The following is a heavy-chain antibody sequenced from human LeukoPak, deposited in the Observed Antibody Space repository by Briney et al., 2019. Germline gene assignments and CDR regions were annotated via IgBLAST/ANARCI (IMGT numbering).Heavy chain of an antibody. CDR2: IYYSGST. Sequence: SETLSLTCAVYGGSFSGYYWSWIRQPPGKGLEWIGYIYYSGSTNYNPSLKSRVTISVDTSKNQFSLKLSSVTAADTAVYYCARSSIAVAGPDYWGQGTLVTVSS. CDR1: GGSFSGYY. CDR3: ARSSIAVAGPDY. J-gene: IGHJ4*02. V-gene: IGHV4-59*13. D-gene: IGHD6-19*01.